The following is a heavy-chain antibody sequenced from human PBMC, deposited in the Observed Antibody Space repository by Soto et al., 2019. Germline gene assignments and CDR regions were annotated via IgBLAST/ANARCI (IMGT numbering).Heavy chain of an antibody. Sequence: GGSLRLSCAASGFTFSSYAMSWVRQAPGKGLEWVSAISGSGGSTYYADSVKGRFTISRDNSKNTLYLQMSSLTSEDTAVYFCARPRDYGSGRYRSNDAFEIWGQGTMVTVSS. V-gene: IGHV3-23*01. CDR1: GFTFSSYA. D-gene: IGHD3-10*01. J-gene: IGHJ3*02. CDR2: ISGSGGST. CDR3: ARPRDYGSGRYRSNDAFEI.